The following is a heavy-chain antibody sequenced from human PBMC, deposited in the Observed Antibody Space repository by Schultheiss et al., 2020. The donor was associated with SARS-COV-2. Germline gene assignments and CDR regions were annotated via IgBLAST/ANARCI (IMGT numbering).Heavy chain of an antibody. CDR2: IYYSGST. CDR3: ARSVGQSSSRAVPYHYFYTLDV. V-gene: IGHV4-61*01. J-gene: IGHJ6*02. Sequence: SETLSLTCTVSGGSVSSGNYYWGWSRQPPGEGLEWIGSIYYSGSTNYKTSFKSRVTISLDTSKSQFSLKLSSVTAADTAVYYCARSVGQSSSRAVPYHYFYTLDVWGQGTTVTVSS. D-gene: IGHD6-19*01. CDR1: GGSVSSGNYY.